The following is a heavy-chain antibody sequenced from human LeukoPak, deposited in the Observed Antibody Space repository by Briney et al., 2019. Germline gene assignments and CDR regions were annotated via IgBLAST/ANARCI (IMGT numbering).Heavy chain of an antibody. CDR1: GESFSGYF. CDR2: INDSGST. D-gene: IGHD4-23*01. Sequence: SETLSLTCAVYGESFSGYFWSWIRQPPGKGLEWIGEINDSGSTNYNPSLKSRVTVSVDTSKNQFSLKLSSVTAADTAVYYCARRQGGKDFDYWGQGTLVTVSS. V-gene: IGHV4-34*01. CDR3: ARRQGGKDFDY. J-gene: IGHJ4*02.